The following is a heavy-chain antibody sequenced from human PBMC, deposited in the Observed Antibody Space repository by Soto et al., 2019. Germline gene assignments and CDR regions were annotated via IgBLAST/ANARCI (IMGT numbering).Heavy chain of an antibody. D-gene: IGHD3-10*01. CDR1: GYTVTDYY. CDR2: INPNSGTT. CDR3: ARVPRGVYYGMDV. Sequence: QVQLVQSGAEVKKPGASVKVSCKASGYTVTDYYMHWVRQAPGQRLEWMGWINPNSGTTNYAQKFQGWVTMTRDTSITTVYMEVSRLRSDDTAVYYCARVPRGVYYGMDVWGQGTTVTVSS. V-gene: IGHV1-2*04. J-gene: IGHJ6*02.